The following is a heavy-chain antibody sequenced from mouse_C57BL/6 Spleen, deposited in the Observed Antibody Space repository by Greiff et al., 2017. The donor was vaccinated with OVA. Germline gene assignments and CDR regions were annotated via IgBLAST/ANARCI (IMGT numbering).Heavy chain of an antibody. CDR2: IDPSDSYT. CDR3: ARSGVQLVLFDY. V-gene: IGHV1-69*01. D-gene: IGHD4-1*02. Sequence: QVQLQQPGAELVMPGASVKLSCKASGYTFTSYWMHWVKQRPGQGLEWIGEIDPSDSYTNYNQKFKGKSTLTVDKSSSTAYMQLSSLTSEDAAVYYCARSGVQLVLFDYWGQGTTLTVSS. CDR1: GYTFTSYW. J-gene: IGHJ2*01.